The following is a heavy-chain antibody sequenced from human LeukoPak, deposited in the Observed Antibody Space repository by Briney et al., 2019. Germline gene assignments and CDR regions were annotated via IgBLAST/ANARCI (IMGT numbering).Heavy chain of an antibody. D-gene: IGHD4-11*01. CDR1: GFTFSSYW. CDR2: IDSDGSST. J-gene: IGHJ4*02. CDR3: ASPGGNYALLGFGY. V-gene: IGHV3-74*01. Sequence: GGSLRLSCAASGFTFSSYWMHWVRRAPGKGLVWVSRIDSDGSSTSYADSVKGRFTISRDIAKNTLYLQMNSLRAEDTAVYYCASPGGNYALLGFGYWGQGTLVTVSS.